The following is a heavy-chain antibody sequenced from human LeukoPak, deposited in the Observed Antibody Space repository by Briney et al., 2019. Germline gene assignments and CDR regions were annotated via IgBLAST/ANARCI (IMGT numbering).Heavy chain of an antibody. V-gene: IGHV4-59*08. J-gene: IGHJ6*02. CDR1: GGSISSYY. CDR2: IYYSGST. D-gene: IGHD4-17*01. Sequence: PSETLSLTCTVSGGSISSYYWSWIRQPPGKGLEWIGYIYYSGSTNYNPSLKSRVTISVDTSENQFSLKLSSVTAADTAVYYCARTYGDYPYYYYGMDVWGQGTTVTVSS. CDR3: ARTYGDYPYYYYGMDV.